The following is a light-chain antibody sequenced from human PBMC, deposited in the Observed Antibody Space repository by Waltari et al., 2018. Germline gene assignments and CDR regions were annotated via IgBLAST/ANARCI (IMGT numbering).Light chain of an antibody. CDR3: GPWDSSLSAVV. J-gene: IGLJ2*01. CDR1: SSNIGNNY. V-gene: IGLV1-51*01. Sequence: QSVLTQPPSVSAAPGQEVTISCSGSSSNIGNNYVSWYQQLPGTAPKLLIYDNNKRPAGIPDRFSGSKSGTSATLGITGLQTGDEADYYCGPWDSSLSAVVFGGGTKLTVL. CDR2: DNN.